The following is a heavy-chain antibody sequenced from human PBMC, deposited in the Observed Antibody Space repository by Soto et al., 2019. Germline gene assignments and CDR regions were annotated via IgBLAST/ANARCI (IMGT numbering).Heavy chain of an antibody. CDR3: AVGQLVVMGSFWFDP. Sequence: GASVKVSCKASGYTFASYYMHWVRQAPGQGLEWMGIINPSGGSTSYAQKFQGRVTMTRDTSTSTVYMELSSLRSGDTAVYYCAVGQLVVMGSFWFDPWGQGTLVTVSS. CDR2: INPSGGST. J-gene: IGHJ5*02. V-gene: IGHV1-46*01. D-gene: IGHD6-6*01. CDR1: GYTFASYY.